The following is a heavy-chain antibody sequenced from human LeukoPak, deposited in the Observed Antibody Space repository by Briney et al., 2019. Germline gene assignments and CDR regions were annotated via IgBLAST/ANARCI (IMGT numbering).Heavy chain of an antibody. CDR1: GFTFSSYS. D-gene: IGHD2-8*01. Sequence: GGSLRLSCAASGFTFSSYSMNWVRQAPGEGLEWVSSISSSSSNIYYADSVKGRFTISRDNAKNSLYLQLNSLRAEDTAVYYCASGLTNPDYWGQGTLVTVSS. CDR3: ASGLTNPDY. J-gene: IGHJ4*02. V-gene: IGHV3-21*01. CDR2: ISSSSSNI.